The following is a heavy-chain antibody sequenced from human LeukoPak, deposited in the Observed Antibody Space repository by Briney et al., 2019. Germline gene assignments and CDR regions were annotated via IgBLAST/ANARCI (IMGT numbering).Heavy chain of an antibody. CDR3: ARGSRGMEWLLYRRGFDY. V-gene: IGHV4-34*01. CDR1: GGSFSGYY. Sequence: SETLSLTCAVYGGSFSGYYWSWIRQPPGKGLEWIGEINHSGSTNYNPSLKSRVTISVDTSKNQFSLKLSAVTAADTAVYYCARGSRGMEWLLYRRGFDYWGQGTLVTVSS. CDR2: INHSGST. D-gene: IGHD3-3*01. J-gene: IGHJ4*02.